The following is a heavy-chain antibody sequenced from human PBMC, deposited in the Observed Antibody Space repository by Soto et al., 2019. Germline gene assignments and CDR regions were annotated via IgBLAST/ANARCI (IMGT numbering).Heavy chain of an antibody. Sequence: SETLSLTCTVSGGSISSYYWSWIRQPPGKGLEWIGYIYYSGSTNYNPSLKSRVTISVDTSKNHFSLKLSSVTAADTAVYYWARGREYSSSYYFDYWGQGTLVTVSS. CDR1: GGSISSYY. D-gene: IGHD6-6*01. CDR3: ARGREYSSSYYFDY. CDR2: IYYSGST. J-gene: IGHJ4*02. V-gene: IGHV4-59*01.